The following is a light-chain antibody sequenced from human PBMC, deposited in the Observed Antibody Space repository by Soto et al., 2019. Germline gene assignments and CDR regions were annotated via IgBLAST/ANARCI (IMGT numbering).Light chain of an antibody. J-gene: IGKJ4*02. CDR2: DAS. Sequence: EIVVTQSPATLSLSPGERATLSCRSRQSVSSYVAWYQQKPGQAPRLLIYDASNRATGIPARFSGSGSWTDLTLTISSLEPEEFAVYYWHKRRKWPPSLTFGGGTKVEIK. CDR3: HKRRKWPPSLT. CDR1: QSVSSY. V-gene: IGKV3-11*01.